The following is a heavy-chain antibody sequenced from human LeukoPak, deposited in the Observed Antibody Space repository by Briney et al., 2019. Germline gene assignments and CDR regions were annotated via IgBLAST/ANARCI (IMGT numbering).Heavy chain of an antibody. CDR2: IYYSGST. Sequence: SETLSLTCTVSGGSISSYYWSWIRQPPGKGLEWIGYIYYSGSTNYNASLKSRVTISVDTSKNQFSLKLSSVTAADTAVYYCARDCTIAAAGICYYYYGMDVWGQGTTVTVSS. J-gene: IGHJ6*02. CDR1: GGSISSYY. D-gene: IGHD6-13*01. V-gene: IGHV4-59*12. CDR3: ARDCTIAAAGICYYYYGMDV.